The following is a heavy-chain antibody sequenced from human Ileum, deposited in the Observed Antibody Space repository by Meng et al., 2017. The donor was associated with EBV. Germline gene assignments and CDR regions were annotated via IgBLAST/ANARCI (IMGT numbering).Heavy chain of an antibody. CDR1: CGSRYSAYV. CDR3: ARGVDYHWGY. V-gene: IGHV4-4*02. J-gene: IGHJ4*02. Sequence: EAAPGLCTASGTLALHCSRACGSRYSAYVGSWVRQSPGEGLEWVGEIRNCGITNYNASLRSRVDMSIDKSKNQVSFNLRSATAADTAVYYCARGVDYHWGYWGQGSLVTVSS. CDR2: IRNCGIT. D-gene: IGHD3-16*01.